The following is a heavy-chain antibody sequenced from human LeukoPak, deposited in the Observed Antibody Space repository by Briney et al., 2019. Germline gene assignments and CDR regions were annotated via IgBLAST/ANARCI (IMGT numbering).Heavy chain of an antibody. Sequence: GGSLRLSCAASGFTFSSYWMHWVRQAPGKGLVWVSRINSDGSSTSYADSVKGRFTISRDNAKNTLYLQMNSLRAEDTAVYYCARGASYGRYYYYYMDVWGKGTTVTVSS. V-gene: IGHV3-74*01. CDR1: GFTFSSYW. J-gene: IGHJ6*03. CDR2: INSDGSST. D-gene: IGHD5-18*01. CDR3: ARGASYGRYYYYYMDV.